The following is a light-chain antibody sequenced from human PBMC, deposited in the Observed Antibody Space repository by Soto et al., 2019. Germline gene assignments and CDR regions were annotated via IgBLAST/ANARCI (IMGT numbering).Light chain of an antibody. Sequence: ETVMTQSPATLSVSPGERATLSCRASQNVNSNLAWYQQKPGQAPRLLIYAASTRAAGIPARFRGTGSGTEFLLTNSSLQSEDFAVYYCLHYDNWPPWTFGQGTKVEIK. J-gene: IGKJ1*01. V-gene: IGKV3-15*01. CDR3: LHYDNWPPWT. CDR2: AAS. CDR1: QNVNSN.